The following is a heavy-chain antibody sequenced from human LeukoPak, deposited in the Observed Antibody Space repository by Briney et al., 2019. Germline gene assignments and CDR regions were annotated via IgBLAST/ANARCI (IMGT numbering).Heavy chain of an antibody. V-gene: IGHV1-8*01. J-gene: IGHJ4*02. CDR2: MNPNSGNT. CDR3: ARAIGSGSYWYFYY. Sequence: GASVKVSCKASGYTFTSYDINWVRQATGQGLEWMGWMNPNSGNTGYAQKFQGRVTMTRNTSISTAYMELSSLRSEDTAVYYCARAIGSGSYWYFYYWGQGALVTVSS. CDR1: GYTFTSYD. D-gene: IGHD3-10*01.